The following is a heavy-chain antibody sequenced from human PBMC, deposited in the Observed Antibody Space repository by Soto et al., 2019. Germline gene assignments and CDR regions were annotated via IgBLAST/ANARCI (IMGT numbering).Heavy chain of an antibody. CDR3: ATITVGATRGLAY. V-gene: IGHV4-39*01. J-gene: IGHJ4*02. D-gene: IGHD1-26*01. CDR2: IYYSGST. Sequence: KTSETLSLTCTVSGGSISSSSYYWGWIRQPPGKGLEWIGSIYYSGSTYYNPSLKSRVTISVDTSKNQFSLKLSSVTAADTAVYYCATITVGATRGLAYWGRGPLVT. CDR1: GGSISSSSYY.